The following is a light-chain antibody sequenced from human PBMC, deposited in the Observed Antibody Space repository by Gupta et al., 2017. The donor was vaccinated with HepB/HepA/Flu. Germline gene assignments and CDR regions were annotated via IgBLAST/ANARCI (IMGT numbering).Light chain of an antibody. CDR1: QSISSY. V-gene: IGKV1-39*01. CDR3: QQSYGTRT. Sequence: DIQMTQSTSSLSASVGDRVTITCRASQSISSYLNWYQQKPGKAPKLLIYAAVSLQIGVPSRFSGSGSEADFTLTITSLQPEDFATYYCQQSYGTRTFGQGTKVEIK. J-gene: IGKJ1*01. CDR2: AAV.